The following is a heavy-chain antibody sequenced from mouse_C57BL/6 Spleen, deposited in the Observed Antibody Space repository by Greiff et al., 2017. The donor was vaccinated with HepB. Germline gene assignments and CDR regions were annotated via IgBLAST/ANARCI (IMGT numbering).Heavy chain of an antibody. Sequence: VQLQQSGAELARPGASVKMSCKASGYTFTSYTMHWVKQRPGQGLEWIGYINPSSGYTKYNQKFKDKATLTADKSSNTAYMQLSSLTSEDSAVYYCASGGSYYGSFDYWGQGTTLTVSS. CDR1: GYTFTSYT. D-gene: IGHD1-1*01. CDR2: INPSSGYT. V-gene: IGHV1-4*01. J-gene: IGHJ2*01. CDR3: ASGGSYYGSFDY.